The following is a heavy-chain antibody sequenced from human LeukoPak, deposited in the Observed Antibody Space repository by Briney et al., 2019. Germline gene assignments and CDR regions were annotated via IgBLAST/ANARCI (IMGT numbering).Heavy chain of an antibody. CDR2: ISGSGGST. J-gene: IGHJ4*02. CDR3: AKDRFGELLYDY. V-gene: IGHV3-23*01. CDR1: GFTFSSYA. Sequence: GGPLRLSCAASGFTFSSYAMSWVRQAPGKGLEWVSAISGSGGSTYYADSVKGRFTISRDNSKNTLYLQMNSLRAEDTAVYYCAKDRFGELLYDYWGQGTLVTVSS. D-gene: IGHD3-10*01.